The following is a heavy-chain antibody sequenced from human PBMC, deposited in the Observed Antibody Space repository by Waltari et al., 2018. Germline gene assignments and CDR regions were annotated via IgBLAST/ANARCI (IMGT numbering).Heavy chain of an antibody. V-gene: IGHV4-34*01. CDR3: ARHRYSVVVPAAFDY. J-gene: IGHJ4*02. CDR1: GGSFSGYY. D-gene: IGHD2-2*01. Sequence: QVQLQQWGAGLLKPSETLSLTCAVYGGSFSGYYWSWISQPPGKGLEWIGEINHSGSAYYNPSLKSRVTISVDTSKNQFSLKLSSVTAADTAVYYCARHRYSVVVPAAFDYWGQGTLVTVSS. CDR2: INHSGSA.